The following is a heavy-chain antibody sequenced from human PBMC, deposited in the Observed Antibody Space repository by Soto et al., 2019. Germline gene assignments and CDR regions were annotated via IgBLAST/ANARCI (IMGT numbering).Heavy chain of an antibody. J-gene: IGHJ6*02. Sequence: PGGSLRLSCAASGFTFSSYAMSWVRQAPGKGLEWVSAISGSGGSTYYADSVKGRFTISRDNSKNTLYLQMSSLRAEDTAVYYCAKGPLITIFGVALPMDVWGQGTTVTVSS. V-gene: IGHV3-23*01. CDR2: ISGSGGST. CDR1: GFTFSSYA. D-gene: IGHD3-3*01. CDR3: AKGPLITIFGVALPMDV.